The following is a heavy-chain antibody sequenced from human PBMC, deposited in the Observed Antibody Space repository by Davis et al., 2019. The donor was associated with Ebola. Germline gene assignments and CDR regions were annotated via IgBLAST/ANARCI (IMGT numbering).Heavy chain of an antibody. CDR2: IYYSGST. J-gene: IGHJ4*01. CDR1: GGSISSSSYY. CDR3: AGRIAAAAFDY. V-gene: IGHV4-39*07. Sequence: MPSETLSLTCTVSGGSISSSSYYWGWIRQPPGKGLEWIGSIYYSGSTYYNPSLKSRVTISVDTSKNQFSLKLSSVTAADTAVYYCAGRIAAAAFDYWGQGTLVTVSS. D-gene: IGHD6-13*01.